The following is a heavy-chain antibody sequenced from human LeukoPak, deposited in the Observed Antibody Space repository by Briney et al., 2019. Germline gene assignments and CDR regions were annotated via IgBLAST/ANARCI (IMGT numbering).Heavy chain of an antibody. CDR1: GFTFSSYG. Sequence: GGSLRLSCAASGFTFSSYGMHWVRQAPGKGLEWVAVIWYDGSNKYYADSVKGRFTISRDNSKNTLYLQMNSLRAEDTAVYYCARPWNSGSYYDGSYFDYWGQGTLVTVSS. CDR3: ARPWNSGSYYDGSYFDY. J-gene: IGHJ4*02. CDR2: IWYDGSNK. V-gene: IGHV3-33*01. D-gene: IGHD1-26*01.